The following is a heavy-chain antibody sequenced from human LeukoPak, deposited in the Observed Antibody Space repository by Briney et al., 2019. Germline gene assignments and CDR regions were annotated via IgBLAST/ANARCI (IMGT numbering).Heavy chain of an antibody. Sequence: GGSLRLSCAASGFTFSSYAMFWVRQAPGQGLAWVSAVSGTTGNTYYADSVKGRFTISRDNSKNTLYLQMNSLRAEDTAVYYCAKGPQWDLEVPFDYWGQGTLVTVSS. CDR1: GFTFSSYA. CDR3: AKGPQWDLEVPFDY. D-gene: IGHD1-26*01. V-gene: IGHV3-23*01. CDR2: VSGTTGNT. J-gene: IGHJ4*02.